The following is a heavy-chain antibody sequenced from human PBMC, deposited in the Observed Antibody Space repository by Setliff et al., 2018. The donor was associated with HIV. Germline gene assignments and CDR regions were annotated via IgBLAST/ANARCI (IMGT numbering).Heavy chain of an antibody. CDR2: INPSGST. D-gene: IGHD6-19*01. CDR3: ARGRQWLVRGLDY. V-gene: IGHV4-34*01. CDR1: GGSFSDYS. Sequence: SETLSLTCAVYGGSFSDYSWNWIRQPPGKGLEWIGEINPSGSTNYNPSLKSRVTISLDTSKNQFSLKLSSLIAADTAVYYCARGRQWLVRGLDYWGQGTLVTVSS. J-gene: IGHJ4*02.